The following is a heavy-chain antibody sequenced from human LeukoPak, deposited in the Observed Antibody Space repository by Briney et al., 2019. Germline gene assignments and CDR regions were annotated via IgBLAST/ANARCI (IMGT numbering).Heavy chain of an antibody. Sequence: PSQTLSLTCTVSGGSISSGDYYWSWIRQPPGKGLEWIGYIHSSGSTNYNPSLKSRVTISMDTSKNQFSLQLSSVTAADTAVYYCARDVTPATLWGQGTLVTVSS. D-gene: IGHD3-16*01. J-gene: IGHJ4*02. V-gene: IGHV4-61*08. CDR1: GGSISSGDYY. CDR2: IHSSGST. CDR3: ARDVTPATL.